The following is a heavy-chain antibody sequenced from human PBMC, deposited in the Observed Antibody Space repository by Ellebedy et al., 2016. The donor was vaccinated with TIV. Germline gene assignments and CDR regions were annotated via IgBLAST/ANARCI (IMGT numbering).Heavy chain of an antibody. CDR1: GFTFSSYE. J-gene: IGHJ4*02. Sequence: PGGSLRLSCVASGFTFSSYEMNWVRQAPGKGLEWVSYVSNSGSVMYYEDSVKGRFTIFRDNDMNVLYLQMDSLRVEDTAVYYCARDQTVRGIIMEYWGQGALVTVSS. CDR2: VSNSGSVM. CDR3: ARDQTVRGIIMEY. D-gene: IGHD3-10*01. V-gene: IGHV3-48*03.